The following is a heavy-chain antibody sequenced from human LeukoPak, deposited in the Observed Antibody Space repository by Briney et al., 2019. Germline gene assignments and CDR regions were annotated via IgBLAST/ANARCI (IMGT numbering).Heavy chain of an antibody. Sequence: SETVSLTCAVYGGSFSGYYWSWIRQPPGKGLEWIGEIDHSGATNYNPSLKRRVTISLDTSKNQFSLTLSSIIAADTAVYYCAKAPYLSSGSWGQGTMVTVSS. J-gene: IGHJ3*01. D-gene: IGHD3-22*01. V-gene: IGHV4-34*01. CDR1: GGSFSGYY. CDR3: AKAPYLSSGS. CDR2: IDHSGAT.